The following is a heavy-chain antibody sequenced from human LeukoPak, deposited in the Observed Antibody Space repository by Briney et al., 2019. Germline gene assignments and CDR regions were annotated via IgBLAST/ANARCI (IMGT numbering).Heavy chain of an antibody. CDR2: LSGSGYNT. V-gene: IGHV3-23*01. CDR3: AKWVAGTV. D-gene: IGHD6-19*01. Sequence: GGSLRLSCAASGFTFSSHALSWVRQAPGKGLEWVSSLSGSGYNTYYADSVKGRFTISRDNSKNTLYLQMNSLRAEDTAVYYCAKWVAGTVWGQGTLVTVSS. J-gene: IGHJ4*02. CDR1: GFTFSSHA.